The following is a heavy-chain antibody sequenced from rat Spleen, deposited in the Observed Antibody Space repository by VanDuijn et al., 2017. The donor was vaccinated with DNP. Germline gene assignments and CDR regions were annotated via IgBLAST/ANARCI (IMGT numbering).Heavy chain of an antibody. CDR3: AVLGRYY. CDR2: ISSGGST. V-gene: IGHV2S12*01. Sequence: QVQLKESGPGLVQPSQTLSLTCTVSGFSLTSYGVSWVRQPPGKGLEWIAAISSGGSTYYNSALKSRLSISRDTSKSQVFLKMNSLQTEDTAIYFCAVLGRYYWGHGVMVTVSS. J-gene: IGHJ2*01. CDR1: GFSLTSYG.